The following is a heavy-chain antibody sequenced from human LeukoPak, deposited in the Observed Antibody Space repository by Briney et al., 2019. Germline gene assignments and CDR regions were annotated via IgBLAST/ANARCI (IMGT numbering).Heavy chain of an antibody. CDR3: ARGASANIFDY. CDR1: GGSISSYY. J-gene: IGHJ4*02. V-gene: IGHV4-59*01. D-gene: IGHD6-13*01. CDR2: IYYSGST. Sequence: SETLSLTCTVSGGSISSYYWSWIRQPPGKGLEWIGYIYYSGSTNYNPSLKSRVTISVDTSKNQFSLKLSSVTAADTAVYYCARGASANIFDYWGQGALVTVSS.